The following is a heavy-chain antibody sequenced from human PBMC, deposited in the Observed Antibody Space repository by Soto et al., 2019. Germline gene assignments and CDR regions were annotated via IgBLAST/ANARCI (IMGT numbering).Heavy chain of an antibody. CDR3: ARGAKGQSLVDF. Sequence: VQLVESGGGLVQPGGSLRLSCVGSGFTFSNYWMHWVRQTPGEGLVWVSRLNSDGSNSDYADSVKGLFTNSRYNDKNTVYLQMNSLRADDTALYYCARGAKGQSLVDFWGQGTLVTVSS. V-gene: IGHV3-74*01. CDR2: LNSDGSNS. CDR1: GFTFSNYW. J-gene: IGHJ4*02. D-gene: IGHD6-19*01.